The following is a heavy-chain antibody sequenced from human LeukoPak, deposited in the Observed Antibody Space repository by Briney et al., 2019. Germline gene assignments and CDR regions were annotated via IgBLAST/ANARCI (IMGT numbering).Heavy chain of an antibody. CDR1: GFTFSSYS. CDR2: ISSSSSTI. V-gene: IGHV3-48*04. J-gene: IGHJ6*03. D-gene: IGHD2-15*01. Sequence: GGSLRLSCAASGFTFSSYSMNWVRQAPGKGLEWVSYISSSSSTIYYADSVKGRFTISRDNAKNSLYQQMNSLRAEDTAVYYCARRTGGGNGDYYYYYMDVWGKGTTVTVSS. CDR3: ARRTGGGNGDYYYYYMDV.